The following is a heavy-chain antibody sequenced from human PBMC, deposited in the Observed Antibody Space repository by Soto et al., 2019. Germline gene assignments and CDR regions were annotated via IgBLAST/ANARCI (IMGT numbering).Heavy chain of an antibody. Sequence: QLQLQESGPGLVKPSETLSLTCTVSGGSISSSSYYWGWIRQPPGKGLEWIGSIYYSGSTYYNPSLKSRVTIPVDTSKNQFSLKLSSVTAADTAVYYCARHYYDSSGYVSLDAFDIWGQGTMVTVSS. CDR2: IYYSGST. V-gene: IGHV4-39*01. J-gene: IGHJ3*02. CDR3: ARHYYDSSGYVSLDAFDI. CDR1: GGSISSSSYY. D-gene: IGHD3-22*01.